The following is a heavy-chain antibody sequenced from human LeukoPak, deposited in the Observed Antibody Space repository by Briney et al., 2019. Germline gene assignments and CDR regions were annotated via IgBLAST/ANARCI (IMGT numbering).Heavy chain of an antibody. J-gene: IGHJ4*02. V-gene: IGHV4-38-2*02. CDR3: AREVPLYSLDY. Sequence: SETLSLTCTVSGYSISSGYYWGWIRQPPGKGLEWIGSIYYSGSTYYNPSLKSRVTISVDTSKNQFSLKLSSVTAADTAVYYCAREVPLYSLDYWGQGTLVTVSS. D-gene: IGHD6-13*01. CDR1: GYSISSGYY. CDR2: IYYSGST.